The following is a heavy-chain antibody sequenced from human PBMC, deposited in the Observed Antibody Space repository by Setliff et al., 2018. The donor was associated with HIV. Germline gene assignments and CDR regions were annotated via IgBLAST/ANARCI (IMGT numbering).Heavy chain of an antibody. J-gene: IGHJ4*02. CDR3: SRDDLYGGNSFDY. V-gene: IGHV3-15*01. D-gene: IGHD4-17*01. CDR1: GFTFSNAW. Sequence: SLRLSCAASGFTFSNAWMSWVRQAPGKGLEWVGRIKSKTDGGTTDYAAPVKGRFTISRDDSKNTLYLQMNSLKTEDTAVYYCSRDDLYGGNSFDYWGQGTLVTVSS. CDR2: IKSKTDGGTT.